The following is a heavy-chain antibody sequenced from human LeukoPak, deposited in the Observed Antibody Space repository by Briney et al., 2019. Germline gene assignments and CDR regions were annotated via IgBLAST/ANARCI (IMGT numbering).Heavy chain of an antibody. CDR1: GFTFSGYG. CDR3: AKAHGGSYHSGID. V-gene: IGHV3-33*06. Sequence: GGSLRLSCAASGFTFSGYGTHWVRQPPGRGLEWVAIIWHDGTDKYYADSVKGRFTVSRDNSKNTLYLHLNSLRVEDTAEYYCAKAHGGSYHSGIDWGQGTLVIVSS. D-gene: IGHD1-26*01. J-gene: IGHJ4*02. CDR2: IWHDGTDK.